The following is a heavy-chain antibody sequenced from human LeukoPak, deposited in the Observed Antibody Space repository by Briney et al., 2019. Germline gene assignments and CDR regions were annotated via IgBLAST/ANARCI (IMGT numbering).Heavy chain of an antibody. CDR1: AGSISSSGSC. CDR2: IYHSGST. V-gene: IGHV4-30-2*01. J-gene: IGHJ5*02. D-gene: IGHD3-10*01. Sequence: PPQTRSLTCTLAAGSISSSGSCCGWIRQPPLNGRDWTGYIYHSGSTYYNPSLKSRVTISVDRSKNQFSLKLSSVTAADTAVYYCARDSGSGSYYRWFDPWGQGTLVTVSS. CDR3: ARDSGSGSYYRWFDP.